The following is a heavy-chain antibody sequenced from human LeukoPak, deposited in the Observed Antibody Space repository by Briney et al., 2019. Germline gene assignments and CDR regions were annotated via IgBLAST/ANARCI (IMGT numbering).Heavy chain of an antibody. V-gene: IGHV3-53*01. D-gene: IGHD3-22*01. CDR3: AKDYYDSSGYYRGYFDY. CDR2: IYSGGST. J-gene: IGHJ4*02. CDR1: GFTVSSNY. Sequence: PGGSLRLSGAASGFTVSSNYMSWVRQAPGKGLEWVSVIYSGGSTYYADSVKGRFTISRDNSKNTLYLQMNSLRAEDTAVYYCAKDYYDSSGYYRGYFDYWGQGTLVTVSS.